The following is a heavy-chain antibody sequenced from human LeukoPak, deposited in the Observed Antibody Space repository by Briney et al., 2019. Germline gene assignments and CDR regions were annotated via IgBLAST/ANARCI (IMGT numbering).Heavy chain of an antibody. Sequence: QSGGSLRLSCAASGFTFSSYAMHWVRQAPGKGLEWVAVISYDGSNKYYADSVKGRFTISRDNSKNTLYLQMNSLRAEDTAVYYCARVGDCTNGICYTADFDYWGQGTLVTVSS. D-gene: IGHD2-8*01. CDR2: ISYDGSNK. V-gene: IGHV3-30-3*01. CDR1: GFTFSSYA. J-gene: IGHJ4*02. CDR3: ARVGDCTNGICYTADFDY.